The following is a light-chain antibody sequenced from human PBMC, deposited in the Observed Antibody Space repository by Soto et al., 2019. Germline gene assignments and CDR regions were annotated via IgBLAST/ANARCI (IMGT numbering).Light chain of an antibody. J-gene: IGKJ4*01. Sequence: EIVLTQSPGTLSLSPGERATLSCRASQSVSSSYLAWYQQKPGQAPRLLIYCASSRATGIPDRFSGSGSGTDFTLTISRLEPEDFAVYYCQQYGSSFGGGTKVEIK. CDR3: QQYGSS. V-gene: IGKV3-20*01. CDR2: CAS. CDR1: QSVSSSY.